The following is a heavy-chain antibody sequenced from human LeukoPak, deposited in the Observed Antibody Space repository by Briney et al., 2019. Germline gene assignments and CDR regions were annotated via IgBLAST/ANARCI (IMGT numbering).Heavy chain of an antibody. CDR2: IIPIFGTA. V-gene: IGHV1-69*01. D-gene: IGHD2-2*01. CDR3: ARGGPGYCSSTSCYWDAFDI. CDR1: GGTFSSYA. Sequence: SVKVSCKASGGTFSSYATSWVRQAPGQGLEWMGGIIPIFGTANYAQKFQGRVTITADESTSTAYMELSSLRSEDTAVYYCARGGPGYCSSTSCYWDAFDIWGQGTMVTVSS. J-gene: IGHJ3*02.